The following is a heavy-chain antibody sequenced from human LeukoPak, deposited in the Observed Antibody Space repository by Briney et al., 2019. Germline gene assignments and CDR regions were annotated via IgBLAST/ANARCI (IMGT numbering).Heavy chain of an antibody. Sequence: GASVKVSCKASGYTFTSYDINWVRQATGQGLEWMGWMNPDSGNTGYAQKFQGRVTMTRNTSISTAYMELSSLRSEDTAVYYCARTAVVVPAARRITIFGVVITNYYYMDVWGKGTTVTVSS. CDR1: GYTFTSYD. J-gene: IGHJ6*03. CDR2: MNPDSGNT. D-gene: IGHD3-3*01. V-gene: IGHV1-8*01. CDR3: ARTAVVVPAARRITIFGVVITNYYYMDV.